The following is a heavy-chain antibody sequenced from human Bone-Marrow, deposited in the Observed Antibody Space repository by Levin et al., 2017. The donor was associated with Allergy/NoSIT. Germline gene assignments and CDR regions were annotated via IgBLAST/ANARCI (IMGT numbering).Heavy chain of an antibody. CDR3: VRGACSSTSCLDK. V-gene: IGHV3-74*01. CDR1: GFTFSGFW. Sequence: RPGGSLRLSCAASGFTFSGFWMHWVRQAPGKGLVWVSHINSDGSNTNYADSVRGRFTFSRDNAKNMLYLQMTSLRAEDTAVYYCVRGACSSTSCLDKWGQGTLVTVSS. CDR2: INSDGSNT. D-gene: IGHD2-2*01. J-gene: IGHJ4*02.